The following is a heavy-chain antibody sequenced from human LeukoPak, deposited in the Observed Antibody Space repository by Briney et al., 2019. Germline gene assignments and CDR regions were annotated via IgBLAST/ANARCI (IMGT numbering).Heavy chain of an antibody. CDR2: IRYDGSNK. D-gene: IGHD6-13*01. J-gene: IGHJ4*02. Sequence: GGSLRLSCAASGFTFSSYGMHWVRQAPGKGLEWVAFIRYDGSNKYYADSVKGRFTISRDNSKNTLYLQMNSLRAEDTAVYYCAKDPDSSSWYGEDYWGQGTLVTVSS. CDR3: AKDPDSSSWYGEDY. CDR1: GFTFSSYG. V-gene: IGHV3-30*02.